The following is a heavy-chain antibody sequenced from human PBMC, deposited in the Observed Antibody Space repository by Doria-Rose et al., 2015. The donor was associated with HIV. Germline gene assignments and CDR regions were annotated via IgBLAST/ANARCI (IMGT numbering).Heavy chain of an antibody. CDR3: ARIKSSRWYHKYYFDF. CDR2: MCSDDER. D-gene: IGHD6-13*01. J-gene: IGHJ4*02. V-gene: IGHV2-26*01. Sequence: QITLKESGPVLVKPTETLTLTCTVSGVSLSSPGMGVSWIRQPPGKVLEWLAHMCSDDERSYKTSLKSRLTISRGTSKSQVVLTMTDMDPVDTATYYCARIKSSRWYHKYYFDFWGQGTLVIVSA. CDR1: GVSLSSPGMG.